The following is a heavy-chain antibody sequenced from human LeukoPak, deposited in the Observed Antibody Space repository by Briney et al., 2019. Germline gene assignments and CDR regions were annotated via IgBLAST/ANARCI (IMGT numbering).Heavy chain of an antibody. CDR2: ITGSGTTT. V-gene: IGHV3-23*01. Sequence: GGSLRLSCTASGFAFSNYGINWVRRAPSKGLEWVSGITGSGTTTYYADSLKGRVTISRDNSKNTLYLEMNSLRAEDTAVYYCAKDLIRDRWFGESWGQGTLVTVSS. D-gene: IGHD3-10*01. CDR3: AKDLIRDRWFGES. CDR1: GFAFSNYG. J-gene: IGHJ5*02.